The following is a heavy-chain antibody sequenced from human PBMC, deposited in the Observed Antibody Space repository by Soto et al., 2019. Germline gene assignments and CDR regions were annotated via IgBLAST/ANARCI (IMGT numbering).Heavy chain of an antibody. CDR3: ATRGAGTMGNWFDP. V-gene: IGHV4-31*03. D-gene: IGHD6-19*01. CDR2: IYYSGST. Sequence: QVQLQESGPGLVKPSQTLSLTCTVSGGSISSGGYYWSWIRQHPGKGLEWVGYIYYSGSTYYNPSLKSRVTISVDTSKNQFSLKLSSVTAADTAVYYCATRGAGTMGNWFDPWGQGTLVTVSS. CDR1: GGSISSGGYY. J-gene: IGHJ5*02.